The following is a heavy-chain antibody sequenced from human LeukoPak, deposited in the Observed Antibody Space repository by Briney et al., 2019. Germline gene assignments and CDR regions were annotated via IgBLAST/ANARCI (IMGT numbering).Heavy chain of an antibody. D-gene: IGHD3/OR15-3a*01. V-gene: IGHV3-15*01. J-gene: IGHJ4*02. Sequence: PGGSLRLSCAASGFTFSNAWLNWVRQAPGKGLEWVGRIRSKTDGGTPDYAAPVKGRFIISRDDSRDTLYLQMNSLRIEDTAVYYCTAWTDLYDYWGQGTLVTVSS. CDR3: TAWTDLYDY. CDR2: IRSKTDGGTP. CDR1: GFTFSNAW.